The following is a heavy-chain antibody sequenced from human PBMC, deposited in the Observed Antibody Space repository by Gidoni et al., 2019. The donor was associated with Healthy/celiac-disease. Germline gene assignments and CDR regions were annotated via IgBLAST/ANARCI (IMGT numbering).Heavy chain of an antibody. Sequence: QVQLVESGGGVVQPGRSLRLYCAASGFTFSSYGMHWVRQAPGKGLEWVAVISYDGSNKYDADSVKGRFTISRDNSKNTLYLQMNSLRAEDTAVYYCAKGGYWRPYYFDYWGQGTLVTVSS. V-gene: IGHV3-30*18. D-gene: IGHD3-22*01. CDR1: GFTFSSYG. CDR3: AKGGYWRPYYFDY. J-gene: IGHJ4*02. CDR2: ISYDGSNK.